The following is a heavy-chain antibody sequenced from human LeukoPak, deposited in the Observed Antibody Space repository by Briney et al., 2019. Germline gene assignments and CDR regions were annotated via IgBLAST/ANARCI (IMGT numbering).Heavy chain of an antibody. CDR2: IYREGDT. J-gene: IGHJ6*03. CDR3: ASRFDHRVTHYMDV. Sequence: GGSLRLSCAVFGFTVGNNYMSWVRQAPGKGLEWVSVIYREGDTFYADAVKGRFTISRDNSKNMLYLQTNTLRAEDTAVYYCASRFDHRVTHYMDVWGKGTTVTVSS. V-gene: IGHV3-53*01. CDR1: GFTVGNNY. D-gene: IGHD2-21*02.